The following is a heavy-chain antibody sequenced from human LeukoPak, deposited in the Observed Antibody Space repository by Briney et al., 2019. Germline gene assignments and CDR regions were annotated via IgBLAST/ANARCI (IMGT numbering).Heavy chain of an antibody. D-gene: IGHD3-22*01. J-gene: IGHJ3*02. CDR3: ARDSDYYDSSGFGAFDI. Sequence: PSETLSLTCTVSGVSISSGGYYWSWIRQHPGKGLEWIVYIYYSGSTYYNPSLKSRVTISVDTSKNQFSLKLSSVTAADTAVYYCARDSDYYDSSGFGAFDIWGQGTMVTVSS. CDR1: GVSISSGGYY. CDR2: IYYSGST. V-gene: IGHV4-31*03.